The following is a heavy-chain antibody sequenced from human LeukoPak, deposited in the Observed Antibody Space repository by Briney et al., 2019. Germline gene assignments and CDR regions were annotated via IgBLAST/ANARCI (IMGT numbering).Heavy chain of an antibody. V-gene: IGHV3-21*01. Sequence: GGSLRLSCAASGFTFSSYSMNWVRQAPGKGLEWVSSISSSSSYIYYADSVKGRFTISRDNAKNSLYLQMNSLRAEDTAVYYCARFHRGYSYGVEEYYFDYWGQGTLVTVSS. CDR3: ARFHRGYSYGVEEYYFDY. CDR1: GFTFSSYS. CDR2: ISSSSSYI. D-gene: IGHD5-18*01. J-gene: IGHJ4*02.